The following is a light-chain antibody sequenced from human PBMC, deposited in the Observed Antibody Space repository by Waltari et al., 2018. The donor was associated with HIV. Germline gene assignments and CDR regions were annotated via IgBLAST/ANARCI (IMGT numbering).Light chain of an antibody. CDR1: QNIRNY. J-gene: IGKJ1*01. Sequence: EIVLTQSPVTLSLSPGEGANLSCSASQNIRNYLGWYQQRYGQPPRLLIYDASTRATGIPARFTGSGSGTDFTLTIDSLEPEDFAMYYCQQRSNWPGTFGPGTRVDVK. V-gene: IGKV3-11*01. CDR2: DAS. CDR3: QQRSNWPGT.